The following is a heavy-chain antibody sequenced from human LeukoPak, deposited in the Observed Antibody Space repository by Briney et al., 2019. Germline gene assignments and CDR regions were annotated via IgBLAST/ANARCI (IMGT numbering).Heavy chain of an antibody. D-gene: IGHD3-10*01. J-gene: IGHJ6*03. V-gene: IGHV3-21*01. CDR1: GFTFSSYS. CDR2: ISSSSSYI. Sequence: GGSLRLSCAASGFTFSSYSMNWVRQAPGKGLEWVSSISSSSSYIYYADSVKGRFTISRDNAKNSLYLQMNSLRAEDTAVYYCARDGSRYYYGSGSPGGFGYYMDVWGKGTTVTVSS. CDR3: ARDGSRYYYGSGSPGGFGYYMDV.